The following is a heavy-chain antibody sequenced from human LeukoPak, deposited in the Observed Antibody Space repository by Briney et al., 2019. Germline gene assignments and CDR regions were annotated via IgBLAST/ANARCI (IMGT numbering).Heavy chain of an antibody. J-gene: IGHJ6*02. CDR2: IYPGDSDT. D-gene: IGHD6-19*01. Sequence: GESLKISCEGSGFSFTNYWIGWVRQMPGKGLEWVGLIYPGDSDTRYSPSFQGQVTISADKSISTAYLQWSSLKASDTAMYYCAREYVAGYYYGMDVWGQGTTVTVSS. V-gene: IGHV5-51*01. CDR1: GFSFTNYW. CDR3: AREYVAGYYYGMDV.